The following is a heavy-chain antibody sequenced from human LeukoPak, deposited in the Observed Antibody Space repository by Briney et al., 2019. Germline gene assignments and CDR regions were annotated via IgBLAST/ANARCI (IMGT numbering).Heavy chain of an antibody. CDR3: AREASRAGTYYLDY. CDR2: IYYSGST. Sequence: SETLFLTCTVSGGSINSYYWRWIRQPPGEGLELIGYIYYSGSTSYNPSLKSRVTISVDTSKNQFSLKLRSVTAADTAVYFCAREASRAGTYYLDYWGQGTLLTVSS. CDR1: GGSINSYY. D-gene: IGHD3-10*01. J-gene: IGHJ4*02. V-gene: IGHV4-59*01.